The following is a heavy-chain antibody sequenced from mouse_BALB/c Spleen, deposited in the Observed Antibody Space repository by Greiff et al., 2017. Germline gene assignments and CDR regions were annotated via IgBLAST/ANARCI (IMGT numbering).Heavy chain of an antibody. V-gene: IGHV14-3*02. J-gene: IGHJ3*01. CDR2: IDPANGNT. D-gene: IGHD1-1*01. CDR1: GFTIKDTY. CDR3: AQVYYGSSCPFAY. Sequence: EVQLQQSGAELVKPGASVKLSCTASGFTIKDTYMHWVKQRPEQGLEWIGRIDPANGNTKYDPKFQGKATITADTSSNTAYLQLSSLTSEDTAVYYCAQVYYGSSCPFAYWGQGTLVTVSA.